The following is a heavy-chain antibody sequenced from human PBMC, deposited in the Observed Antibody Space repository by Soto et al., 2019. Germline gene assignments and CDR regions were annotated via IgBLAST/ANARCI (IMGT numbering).Heavy chain of an antibody. CDR1: GFTFSSYG. D-gene: IGHD1-26*01. J-gene: IGHJ4*02. CDR2: ISYDGSNT. V-gene: IGHV3-30*18. Sequence: QVQLVESGGGVVQPGRSLRLSCVASGFTFSSYGMHWVRQAPGKGLEWVAIISYDGSNTYYADSVKGRFTISRDNSKNTXYXXMTSLRPEDTSVYYCAKEGGMSGSYYISSSYYFDYWGQGTLVTVSS. CDR3: AKEGGMSGSYYISSSYYFDY.